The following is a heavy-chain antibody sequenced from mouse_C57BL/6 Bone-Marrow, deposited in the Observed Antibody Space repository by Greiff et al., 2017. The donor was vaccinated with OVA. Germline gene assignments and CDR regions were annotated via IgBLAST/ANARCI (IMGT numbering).Heavy chain of an antibody. CDR3: ARHSTTVVVDY. D-gene: IGHD1-1*01. Sequence: EVMLVESGGDLVKPGGSLKLSCAASGFTFSSYGMSWVRQTPDKRLEWVATISSGGSYTYYPDSVKGRFTISRDNAKNTLYLQMSSLKSEDTAMYYCARHSTTVVVDYWGQGTTLTVSS. J-gene: IGHJ2*01. CDR2: ISSGGSYT. V-gene: IGHV5-6*01. CDR1: GFTFSSYG.